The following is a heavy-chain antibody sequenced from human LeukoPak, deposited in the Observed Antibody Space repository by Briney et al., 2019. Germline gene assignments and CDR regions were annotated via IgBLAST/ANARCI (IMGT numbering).Heavy chain of an antibody. CDR1: NYTFASYG. V-gene: IGHV1-18*01. J-gene: IGHJ6*02. CDR2: ISPYDGNT. CDR3: VRVWPPNAVDRGMTYSYFNALDV. D-gene: IGHD1-1*01. Sequence: ASVKVSCKASNYTFASYGLSWVRQAPGQGLQWVGWISPYDGNTDYAQRFQARVTMTIDRATRTVYMDLKRLRLDDTAVYYCVRVWPPNAVDRGMTYSYFNALDVWGQGTTVIVSS.